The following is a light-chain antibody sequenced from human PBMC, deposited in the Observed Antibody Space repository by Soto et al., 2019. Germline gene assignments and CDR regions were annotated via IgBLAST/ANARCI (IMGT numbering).Light chain of an antibody. Sequence: ESVLTQSPGTLSLSPGERATLSCTASQSLDSRFLAWYQQKPGQAPRLLISGASSRAAGIPDRFSGSGSGTDFTFTIIRLKPEDFAVYYCQHFDTAPPWTFGQGTKVEIK. J-gene: IGKJ1*01. CDR2: GAS. CDR3: QHFDTAPPWT. V-gene: IGKV3-20*01. CDR1: QSLDSRF.